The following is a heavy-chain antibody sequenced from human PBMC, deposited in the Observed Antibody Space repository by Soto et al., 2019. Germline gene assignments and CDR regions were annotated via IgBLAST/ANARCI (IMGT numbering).Heavy chain of an antibody. V-gene: IGHV2-5*02. D-gene: IGHD6-13*01. CDR3: APRIAGAPHRNNNGFDP. CDR1: GFSLTTSGVG. CDR2: IYWDDER. J-gene: IGHJ5*02. Sequence: GSGPTLVNPTQTLTLTCTFSGFSLTTSGVGVGWFRQPPGKALEWLALIYWDDERRYSPSLKSRLTITKDTFNNQVVLTMTNMDLVDTATYYCAPRIAGAPHRNNNGFDPWGQGTLVTVSS.